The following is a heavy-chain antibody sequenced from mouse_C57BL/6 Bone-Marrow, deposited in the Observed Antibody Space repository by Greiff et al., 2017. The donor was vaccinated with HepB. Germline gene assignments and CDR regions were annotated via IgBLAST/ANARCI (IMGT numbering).Heavy chain of an antibody. Sequence: QVQLKESGPELVKPGASVKLSCKASGYTFTSYDINWVKQRPGQGLEWIGWIYPRDGSTKYNEKFKGKATLTVDTSSSTAYMEVHSLTSEDSAVYCCARRPLYYYGSSYPFDYWGQGTTLTVSS. CDR2: IYPRDGST. CDR3: ARRPLYYYGSSYPFDY. J-gene: IGHJ2*01. V-gene: IGHV1-85*01. CDR1: GYTFTSYD. D-gene: IGHD1-1*01.